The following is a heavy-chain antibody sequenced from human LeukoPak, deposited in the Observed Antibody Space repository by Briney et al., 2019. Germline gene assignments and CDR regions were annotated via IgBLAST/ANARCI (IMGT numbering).Heavy chain of an antibody. CDR3: ASLPYLRGDY. Sequence: PSETLSLTCTVSGGFISSYYWSWIRQPPGKGLEWIGYIYYSGSTNYNPSLKSRVTISVDTSKNQFSLKLSSVTAADTAVYYCASLPYLRGDYWGQGTLVTVSS. CDR1: GGFISSYY. CDR2: IYYSGST. J-gene: IGHJ4*02. V-gene: IGHV4-59*01. D-gene: IGHD5/OR15-5a*01.